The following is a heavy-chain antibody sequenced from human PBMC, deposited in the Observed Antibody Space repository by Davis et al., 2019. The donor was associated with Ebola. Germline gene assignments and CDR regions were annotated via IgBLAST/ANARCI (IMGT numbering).Heavy chain of an antibody. Sequence: AASVKVSCKASGYTFTSYAMHWVRQAPGQRLEWMGWINAGNGNTNYAQNVQGRVTITRDTSASTAYMELSSLRSEDTSVYYCARDRGGDYSFDYWGQGTLVTVSS. CDR2: INAGNGNT. V-gene: IGHV1-3*01. CDR3: ARDRGGDYSFDY. CDR1: GYTFTSYA. J-gene: IGHJ4*02. D-gene: IGHD3-10*01.